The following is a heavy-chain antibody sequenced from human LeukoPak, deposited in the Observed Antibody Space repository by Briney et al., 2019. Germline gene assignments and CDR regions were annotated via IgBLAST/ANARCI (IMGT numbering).Heavy chain of an antibody. CDR2: IYYSGST. V-gene: IGHV4-39*07. J-gene: IGHJ3*02. CDR3: ARDCCSSTSGVFDI. D-gene: IGHD2-2*01. CDR1: GGSISSSSYY. Sequence: PSETLSLTCTVSGGSISSSSYYWGWIRQPPGKGLEWIGSIYYSGSTYYNPSLKSRVTISVDASKNQFSLKLSSVTAADTAVYYCARDCCSSTSGVFDIWGQGTMVTVSS.